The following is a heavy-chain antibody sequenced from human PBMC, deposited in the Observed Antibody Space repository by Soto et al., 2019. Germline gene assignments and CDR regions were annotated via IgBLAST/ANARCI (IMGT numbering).Heavy chain of an antibody. Sequence: PGGSRSPSGAPSALTPSSHARRWDRPAPSKGMERVLAICGTGSSTDYAYAVKGRFTIAREKSKNTLYLQMNSVRAEDTAVYYCAQQGRIASDGAFDYWGQGTLVTVSS. CDR2: ICGTGSST. V-gene: IGHV3-23*01. CDR3: AQQGRIASDGAFDY. J-gene: IGHJ4*02. CDR1: ALTPSSHA. D-gene: IGHD6-13*01.